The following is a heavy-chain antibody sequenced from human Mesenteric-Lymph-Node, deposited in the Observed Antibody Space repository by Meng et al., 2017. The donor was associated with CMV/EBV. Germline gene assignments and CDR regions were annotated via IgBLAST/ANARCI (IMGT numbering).Heavy chain of an antibody. J-gene: IGHJ4*02. CDR1: GFTFSDYY. CDR2: INSDGSST. CDR3: ARHDFWDDY. V-gene: IGHV3-74*01. D-gene: IGHD3-3*01. Sequence: GESLKISCAASGFTFSDYYMNWIRQAPGKGLVWVSRINSDGSSTSYADSVKGRFTISRDNAKNSLYLQMNSLRAEDTAVYYCARHDFWDDYWGQGTLVTVSS.